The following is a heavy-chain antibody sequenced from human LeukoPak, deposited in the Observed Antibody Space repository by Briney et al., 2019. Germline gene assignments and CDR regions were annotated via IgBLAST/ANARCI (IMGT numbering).Heavy chain of an antibody. Sequence: GGSLRHSCAASGFSFNNYAMSWVRQAPGKGLEWVSAISTTGGSTYYADSVKGRFTISRDNSKNTLSLQMDSLRVEDTAVYYCAKDWTTVVTPKGYYFDSWGQGTLVTVSS. D-gene: IGHD4-23*01. CDR1: GFSFNNYA. CDR2: ISTTGGST. CDR3: AKDWTTVVTPKGYYFDS. V-gene: IGHV3-23*01. J-gene: IGHJ4*02.